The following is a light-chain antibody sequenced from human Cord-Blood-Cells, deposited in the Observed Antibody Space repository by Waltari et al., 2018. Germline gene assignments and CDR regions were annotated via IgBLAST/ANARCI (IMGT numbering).Light chain of an antibody. J-gene: IGLJ2*01. CDR3: AAWDDSLNGVV. CDR2: SNN. V-gene: IGLV1-44*01. CDR1: SSNIGSNT. Sequence: QSVLTQPPSASGTXGXXVTXSCSXSSSNIGSNTVNWYQQHPGTAPKLLIYSNNQRPSGVPDRFSGSKSGTSASLAISGLQSEDEADYYCAAWDDSLNGVVFGGGTKLTVL.